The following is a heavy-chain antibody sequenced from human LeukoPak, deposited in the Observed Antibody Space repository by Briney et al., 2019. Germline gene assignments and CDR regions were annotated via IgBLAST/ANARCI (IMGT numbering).Heavy chain of an antibody. D-gene: IGHD4-17*01. Sequence: SETLSLTCTVSGGSISSYYWNWIRQPPGKGLEWIGYIYNSGSTNYNPSLKSRVTISVDTSKNQFSLNLSSVTAADTAVYYCARGVYGDFGTAPYWGQGTLVTVSS. CDR3: ARGVYGDFGTAPY. J-gene: IGHJ4*02. V-gene: IGHV4-59*01. CDR1: GGSISSYY. CDR2: IYNSGST.